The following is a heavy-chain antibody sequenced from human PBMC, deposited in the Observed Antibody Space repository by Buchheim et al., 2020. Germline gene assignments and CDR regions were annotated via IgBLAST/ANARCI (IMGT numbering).Heavy chain of an antibody. CDR2: ISDDGTNT. Sequence: VQLMESGGGVVQPGKSLRLSCAAPGFTSSRYPMHWVRQTPGKGLEWLAGISDDGTNTYYADSARGRFTISRDKNTLFLQMNSLRADDTALYYCAKADDCSGGSCYCFDYWGQGTL. V-gene: IGHV3-30-3*01. D-gene: IGHD2-15*01. CDR1: GFTSSRYP. J-gene: IGHJ4*02. CDR3: AKADDCSGGSCYCFDY.